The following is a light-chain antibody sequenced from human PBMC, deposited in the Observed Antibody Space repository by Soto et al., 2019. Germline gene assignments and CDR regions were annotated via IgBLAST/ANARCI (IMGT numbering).Light chain of an antibody. Sequence: QSALTQPASVSGSHGQSITISCTGTSSDVGGYNYVSWYQQHPGKAPKLMIYAVTDRPSGVSSRFSGSKSGNTASLTISGLQAEDEADYYCSSYTSSSTLFGTGTKVTVL. CDR3: SSYTSSSTL. CDR2: AVT. V-gene: IGLV2-14*01. J-gene: IGLJ1*01. CDR1: SSDVGGYNY.